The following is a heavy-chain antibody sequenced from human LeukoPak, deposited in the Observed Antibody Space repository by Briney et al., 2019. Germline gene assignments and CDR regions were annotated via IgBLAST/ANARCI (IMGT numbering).Heavy chain of an antibody. CDR1: GFTFSSYG. J-gene: IGHJ6*03. CDR2: ISSSSTI. V-gene: IGHV3-48*04. CDR3: ARDEPNYYYMDV. Sequence: GGSLRLSCAASGFTFSSYGMNWVRQAPGKGLEWVSYISSSSTIYYADSVKGRFTISRDNAKNSLYLQMNSLRAADTAVYYCARDEPNYYYMDVWGKGTTVTVSS.